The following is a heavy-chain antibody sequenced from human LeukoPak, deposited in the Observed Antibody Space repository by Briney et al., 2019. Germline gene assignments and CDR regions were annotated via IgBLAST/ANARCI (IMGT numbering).Heavy chain of an antibody. J-gene: IGHJ4*02. Sequence: PSETLSLTCTVSGGSVSSGSSYWRWIRQPPGKGLEWIGHIYYSGGTNYNPSLKSRVNISLDTSKNQFSLKLSSVTAADTAVYYCARGQGERELNWGQGTLVTVSS. CDR2: IYYSGGT. V-gene: IGHV4-61*01. D-gene: IGHD1-26*01. CDR1: GGSVSSGSSY. CDR3: ARGQGERELN.